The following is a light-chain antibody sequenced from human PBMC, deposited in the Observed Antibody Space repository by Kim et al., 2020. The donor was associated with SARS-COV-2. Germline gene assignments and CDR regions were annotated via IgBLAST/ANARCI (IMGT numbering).Light chain of an antibody. CDR3: QQSHGIPYT. Sequence: SASVGDSVTITRRETRTISTYLNWYQQKSGNAPQLLIFAASSLQSGVPSRFSGSRSGTEFTLTISSLQPEDFATYYCQQSHGIPYTFGQGTKLEIK. J-gene: IGKJ2*01. CDR1: RTISTY. CDR2: AAS. V-gene: IGKV1-39*01.